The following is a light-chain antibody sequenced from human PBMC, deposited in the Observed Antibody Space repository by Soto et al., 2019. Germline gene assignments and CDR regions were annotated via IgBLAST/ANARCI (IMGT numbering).Light chain of an antibody. V-gene: IGKV1-5*03. CDR2: KAS. CDR3: KQYNSYSLT. Sequence: DIQMTQSPSTLSASVGDRVTIACRASQSISSWLAWYQQKPGKAPKLLIYKASSLESGVPSRFSGSGSGTEFTLTISSLQPDGFATYYCKQYNSYSLTFGQGTKVDTK. CDR1: QSISSW. J-gene: IGKJ1*01.